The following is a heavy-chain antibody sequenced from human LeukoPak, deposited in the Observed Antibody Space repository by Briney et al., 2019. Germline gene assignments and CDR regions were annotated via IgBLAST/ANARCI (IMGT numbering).Heavy chain of an antibody. D-gene: IGHD1-1*01. Sequence: PGGSLRLSCAASGFTFSDYYMSWIRQAPGKGLEWVSYISSSGSTIYYADSVKGRFTISRDNAKNSLYLQMNSLRAEDTAVYYCARDFNDGPTHYYYYGMDVWGQGTTVTVSS. J-gene: IGHJ6*02. CDR2: ISSSGSTI. CDR1: GFTFSDYY. V-gene: IGHV3-11*01. CDR3: ARDFNDGPTHYYYYGMDV.